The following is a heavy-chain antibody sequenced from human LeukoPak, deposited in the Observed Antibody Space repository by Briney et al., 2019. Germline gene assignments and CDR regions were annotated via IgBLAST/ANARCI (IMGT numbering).Heavy chain of an antibody. CDR2: MNPNSGNT. D-gene: IGHD2-2*01. CDR3: ARGNIVVVPAASYWFDP. CDR1: GYTFTSYD. J-gene: IGHJ5*02. Sequence: ASVKVSCKASGYTFTSYDINWVRQATGQGLEWMGWMNPNSGNTGYAQKFQGRVTMTRNTSISTAYMELSSLRSEDTAVYYCARGNIVVVPAASYWFDPWGQGTLVTASS. V-gene: IGHV1-8*01.